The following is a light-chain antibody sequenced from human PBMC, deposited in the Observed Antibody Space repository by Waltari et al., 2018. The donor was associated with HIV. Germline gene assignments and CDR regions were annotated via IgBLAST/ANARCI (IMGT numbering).Light chain of an antibody. Sequence: QSVLTQPPSASGTPGQRVTIPCSGSSSNLGSNYVYWYQQLPGTAPKLLIYRNNQRPSGVPDRFSGSKSGTSASLAISGLRSEDEADYYCAAWDDSLSGLWVFGGGTKLTVL. V-gene: IGLV1-47*01. CDR2: RNN. J-gene: IGLJ3*02. CDR3: AAWDDSLSGLWV. CDR1: SSNLGSNY.